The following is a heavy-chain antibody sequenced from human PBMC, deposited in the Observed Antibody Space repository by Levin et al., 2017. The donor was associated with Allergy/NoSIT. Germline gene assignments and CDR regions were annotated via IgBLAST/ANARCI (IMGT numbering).Heavy chain of an antibody. CDR3: ARDPGSSSSAWFQGTEYFQH. D-gene: IGHD6-19*01. CDR2: ISAYSGNT. CDR1: GYTFTSYG. Sequence: EASVKVSCKASGYTFTSYGVSWVRQAPGQGLEWMGWISAYSGNTNSAQKLQGRVTMTADTSTSTAYMELRSLRSDDTAVYYCARDPGSSSSAWFQGTEYFQHWGQGTLVTVSS. J-gene: IGHJ1*01. V-gene: IGHV1-18*01.